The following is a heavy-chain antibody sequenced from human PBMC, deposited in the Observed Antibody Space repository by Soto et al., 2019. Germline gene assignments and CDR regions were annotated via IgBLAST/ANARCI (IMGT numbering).Heavy chain of an antibody. CDR2: IYHSGST. Sequence: SETLSLTCAVSGGSISGGGYSWSWIRQPPGKVLEWIGYIYHSGSTYYNPSLKSRVTISVDRSKNQFSLKLSSVTAADTAVYYCARRTMAPPSYYFDPWGQGTLFTVSS. CDR3: ARRTMAPPSYYFDP. CDR1: GGSISGGGYS. V-gene: IGHV4-30-2*01. J-gene: IGHJ4*02.